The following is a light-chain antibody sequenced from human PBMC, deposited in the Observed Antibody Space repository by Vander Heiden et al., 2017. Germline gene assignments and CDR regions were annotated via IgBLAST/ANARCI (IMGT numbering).Light chain of an antibody. J-gene: IGKJ3*01. CDR2: AAS. Sequence: DIQMTQSPSSLSASLGDRVTISCRASQSISNYLNWYRQKPGKAPEPLIYAASNLQSWVPSRFSGGGSGTDFTLTISSLQPEDFATYYCQQTYSTPFTFGPGTKVDFK. CDR3: QQTYSTPFT. V-gene: IGKV1-39*01. CDR1: QSISNY.